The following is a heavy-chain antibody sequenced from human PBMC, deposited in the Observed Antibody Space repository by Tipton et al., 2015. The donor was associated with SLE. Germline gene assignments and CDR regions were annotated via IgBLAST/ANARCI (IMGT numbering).Heavy chain of an antibody. Sequence: TLSLTCTVSGGSINSGDFYWSWIRQSPGKGLEWIGYIYHSGTTYYNPSLQSRATISVDTSENQFSLKLSSVTAADTAVYYCAGKRPRSRAFDIWGQGTMVTVSS. D-gene: IGHD1-1*01. CDR3: AGKRPRSRAFDI. J-gene: IGHJ3*02. V-gene: IGHV4-30-4*01. CDR1: GGSINSGDFY. CDR2: IYHSGTT.